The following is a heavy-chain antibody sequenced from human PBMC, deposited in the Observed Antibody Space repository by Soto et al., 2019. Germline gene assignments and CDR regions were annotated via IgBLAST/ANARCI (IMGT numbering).Heavy chain of an antibody. V-gene: IGHV4-59*08. CDR3: ARHPLLGDSSSWYVN. Sequence: SETLSLTCTVSGGSVSSYYWSWIRRPPGKGLEWIGYIYYSGSTNYNPSLKSRVTISVDTSKNQFSLKLSSVTAADTAVYYCARHPLLGDSSSWYVNWGQGTLVTVSS. J-gene: IGHJ4*02. D-gene: IGHD6-13*01. CDR1: GGSVSSYY. CDR2: IYYSGST.